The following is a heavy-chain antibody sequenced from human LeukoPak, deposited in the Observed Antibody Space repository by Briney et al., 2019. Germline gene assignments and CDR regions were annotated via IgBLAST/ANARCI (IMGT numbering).Heavy chain of an antibody. D-gene: IGHD5-12*01. CDR3: AREGRVSGYDFDC. Sequence: GGSLRLSRAASGFTFSSYWMHWVRQAPGKGLVWVSCINSDGSSITYADSVKGRFTISRDNAKNTLYLQMNSLRVEDTAVYYCAREGRVSGYDFDCWGQGTLVTVSS. CDR2: INSDGSSI. CDR1: GFTFSSYW. J-gene: IGHJ4*02. V-gene: IGHV3-74*03.